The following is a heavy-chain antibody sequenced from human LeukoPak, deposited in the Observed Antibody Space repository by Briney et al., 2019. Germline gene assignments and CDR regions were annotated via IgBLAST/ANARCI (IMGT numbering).Heavy chain of an antibody. Sequence: GGSLRLSCAASGFTFSSNYMSWVRQAPGEGLEWVSVIYSGGSTYYTDSVTGRFTISRDNSKNTLYLQMNSLRAEDTAVYYCARVKTSKPSEIIVVVPAAIREVYYFDYWGQGTLVTVSS. D-gene: IGHD2-2*01. V-gene: IGHV3-66*01. CDR2: IYSGGST. CDR3: ARVKTSKPSEIIVVVPAAIREVYYFDY. CDR1: GFTFSSNY. J-gene: IGHJ4*02.